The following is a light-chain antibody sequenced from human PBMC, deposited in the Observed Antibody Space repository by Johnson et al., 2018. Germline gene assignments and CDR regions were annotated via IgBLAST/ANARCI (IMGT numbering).Light chain of an antibody. Sequence: QSVLTQPPSVSAAPGQKVTISCSGSSSNIGNNYVSWYQQLPGTAPKLLIYENNKRPSGIPDRFSGSKSGTSATLGITGLQTGDEADYYCGTWDSSLSAGNVFGTGVQVTVL. J-gene: IGLJ1*01. CDR1: SSNIGNNY. CDR3: GTWDSSLSAGNV. V-gene: IGLV1-51*02. CDR2: ENN.